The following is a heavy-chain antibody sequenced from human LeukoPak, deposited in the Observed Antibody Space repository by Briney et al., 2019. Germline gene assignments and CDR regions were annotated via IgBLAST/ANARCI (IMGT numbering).Heavy chain of an antibody. CDR2: ISSSGSTI. CDR1: GFTFSRYE. J-gene: IGHJ4*02. CDR3: ARDSSLGGVRDY. V-gene: IGHV3-48*03. Sequence: GGSLRLSCAASGFTFSRYEMHWVRQAPGKGLEWVSYISSSGSTIYYADSVKGRFTISRDNAKNSLYLQMNSLRAEDTAVYYCARDSSLGGVRDYWGQGTLVTVSS. D-gene: IGHD3-16*01.